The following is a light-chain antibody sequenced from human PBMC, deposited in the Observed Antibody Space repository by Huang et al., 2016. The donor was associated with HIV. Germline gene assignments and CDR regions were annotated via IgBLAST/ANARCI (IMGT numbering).Light chain of an antibody. CDR1: QSVSRSY. CDR3: QQYGSSSWT. J-gene: IGKJ1*01. V-gene: IGKV3-20*01. Sequence: EIVLTQSPGTLSLSPGERATLSCRASQSVSRSYLAWYQQNPGQAPRLLIHGASTRATGIPDRFSGSGSGTDVTLTISRLEPEDFAVYYCQQYGSSSWTFGQGTKVEIK. CDR2: GAS.